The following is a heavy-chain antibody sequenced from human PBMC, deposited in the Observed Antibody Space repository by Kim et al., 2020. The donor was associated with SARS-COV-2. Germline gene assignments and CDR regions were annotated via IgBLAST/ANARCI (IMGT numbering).Heavy chain of an antibody. J-gene: IGHJ4*02. Sequence: SETLSLTCTVSGVSISSSSFYWGWIRQPPGKGLEWIGSIYYSGSTYYNPSLKRQVTISVDTSKNQFSLKLSPVTAAATAVYYCASALVQGYGYGSDFDYWGQGTLGTVSS. CDR3: ASALVQGYGYGSDFDY. CDR2: IYYSGST. V-gene: IGHV4-39*07. D-gene: IGHD5-18*01. CDR1: GVSISSSSFY.